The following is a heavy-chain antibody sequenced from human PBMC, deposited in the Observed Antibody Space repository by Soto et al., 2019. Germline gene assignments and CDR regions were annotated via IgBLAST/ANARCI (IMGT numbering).Heavy chain of an antibody. CDR2: INAGNGNT. V-gene: IGHV1-3*01. CDR3: ARGHHSSGEITKPNYYYYGMDV. Sequence: ASVKVSCKASGYTFTSYGISWVRQAPGQGLEWMGWINAGNGNTKYSQKFQGRVTITRDTSASTAYMELSSLRSEDTAVYYCARGHHSSGEITKPNYYYYGMDVWGQGTTVTVSS. CDR1: GYTFTSYG. D-gene: IGHD6-19*01. J-gene: IGHJ6*02.